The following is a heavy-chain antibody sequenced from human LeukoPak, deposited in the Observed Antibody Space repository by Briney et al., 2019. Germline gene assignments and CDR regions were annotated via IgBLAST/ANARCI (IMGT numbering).Heavy chain of an antibody. J-gene: IGHJ4*02. CDR1: GFTVSSNY. D-gene: IGHD5-18*01. Sequence: GGSLRLSCAASGFTVSSNYMSWVRQAPGKGLEWVSSISSSSSYIYYADSVKGRFTISRDNAKNSLYLQMNSLRAEDTAVYYCARHYSYANFDYWGQGTLVTVSS. CDR2: ISSSSSYI. CDR3: ARHYSYANFDY. V-gene: IGHV3-21*01.